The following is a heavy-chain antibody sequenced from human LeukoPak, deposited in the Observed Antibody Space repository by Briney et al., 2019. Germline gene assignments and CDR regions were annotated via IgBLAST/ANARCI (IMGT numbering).Heavy chain of an antibody. CDR3: ARNRIQSAIYTCDI. Sequence: GASVKVSCKASGYTFTTYGISWVRQAPGQGLQYMGWVGPSNGKTYYPQNFQGRVTMTTETSTSTVYMELRSLTSGDTAVYYCARNRIQSAIYTCDIWGQGTLVTVSS. V-gene: IGHV1-18*01. J-gene: IGHJ3*02. CDR2: VGPSNGKT. D-gene: IGHD5-18*01. CDR1: GYTFTTYG.